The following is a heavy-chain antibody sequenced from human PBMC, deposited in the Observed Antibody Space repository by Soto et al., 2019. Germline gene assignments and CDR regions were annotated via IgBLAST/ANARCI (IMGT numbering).Heavy chain of an antibody. Sequence: GGSLRLSCAASGFTFSSNYMSWVRQAPGKGLEWVSVIYSGGSTYYADSVKGRFTISRDNSKNTLYLQMNSLRAEDTAVYYCARRGPGFTMVRGVTFDYWGQGTLVTVSS. J-gene: IGHJ4*02. CDR3: ARRGPGFTMVRGVTFDY. CDR1: GFTFSSNY. D-gene: IGHD3-10*01. CDR2: IYSGGST. V-gene: IGHV3-66*01.